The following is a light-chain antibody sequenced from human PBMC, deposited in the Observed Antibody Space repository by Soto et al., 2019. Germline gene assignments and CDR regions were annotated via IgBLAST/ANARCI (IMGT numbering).Light chain of an antibody. Sequence: QSALTQPASVSGSPGQSITISCTATDSDIGGHNSLSWYQHHPGKAPKLLIYEVTNRPSGVSQRFSGSKSGNTASLTISGLQAEDEADYYCSSYRSHNTEFGGGTKLTVL. J-gene: IGLJ3*02. CDR3: SSYRSHNTE. CDR2: EVT. V-gene: IGLV2-14*01. CDR1: DSDIGGHNS.